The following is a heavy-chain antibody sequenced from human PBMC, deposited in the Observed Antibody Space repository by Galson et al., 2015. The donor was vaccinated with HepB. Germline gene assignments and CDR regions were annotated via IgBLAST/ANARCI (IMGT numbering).Heavy chain of an antibody. CDR2: ISSDGTNK. CDR1: GFPFTSYG. D-gene: IGHD3-3*02. V-gene: IGHV3-30*14. J-gene: IGHJ5*02. CDR3: ARGNKAFDFDP. Sequence: LRLSCAASGFPFTSYGLHWVRQAPGKGLEWVADISSDGTNKNYADSVKGRFTISRDDSKNMMYLQMNNLRAEDTAMYYCARGNKAFDFDPWGQGTLVTVSS.